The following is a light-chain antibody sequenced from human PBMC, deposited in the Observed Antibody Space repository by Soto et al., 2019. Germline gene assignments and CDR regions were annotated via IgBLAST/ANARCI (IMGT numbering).Light chain of an antibody. CDR2: AAS. CDR3: QQSYSTPFT. V-gene: IGKV1-39*01. J-gene: IGKJ3*01. Sequence: DIPMTQSPSSLSASVGDRVTITCRASQSISSYLNWYQQKPGKAPKHLIYAASSLQSGVPSRFSGSGSGTDFNLTISSLQPEDFATYYCQQSYSTPFTFGPGTKVDIK. CDR1: QSISSY.